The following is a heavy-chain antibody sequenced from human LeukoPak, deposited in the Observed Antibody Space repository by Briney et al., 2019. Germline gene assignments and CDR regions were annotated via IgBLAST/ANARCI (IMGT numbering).Heavy chain of an antibody. CDR3: AKFLPTHIVVANYYFDY. V-gene: IGHV3-23*01. CDR1: GFTFSSYV. CDR2: ISASGDNT. D-gene: IGHD2-21*01. Sequence: GGSLRLSCAASGFTFSSYVMSWVRQAPGKGLEWVSGISASGDNTYYADSVKGRFTISRDNSKNTLYLQMNSLRAEDTAVYYCAKFLPTHIVVANYYFDYWGQGTLVTVSS. J-gene: IGHJ4*02.